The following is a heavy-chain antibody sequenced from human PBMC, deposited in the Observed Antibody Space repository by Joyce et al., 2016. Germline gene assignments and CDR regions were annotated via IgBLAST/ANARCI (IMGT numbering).Heavy chain of an antibody. J-gene: IGHJ3*02. CDR3: ARERGGGMSAFDI. CDR2: IGTAGDP. CDR1: GFTFSAYE. D-gene: IGHD3-16*01. V-gene: IGHV3-13*05. Sequence: EVQLVEAGGALVQPGGSLRLSCAASGFTFSAYEIHWVRQTTGKGLEWVSAIGTAGDPYYAGSVKGRFTISRENAKSSLFLQMNSLRAEDTAGYYCARERGGGMSAFDIWGQGTMVTVSS.